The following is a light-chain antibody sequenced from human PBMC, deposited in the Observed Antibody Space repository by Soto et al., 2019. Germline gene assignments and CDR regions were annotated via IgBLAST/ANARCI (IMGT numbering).Light chain of an antibody. Sequence: IQMTQSPSSLSASVGDRVTVTCRASQSINIYLNWYQQKPGKAPTLLIYGASNLQSGVPSRFSGGGSRTDVTLTISSLQAEDFATYYCQQSYRSPYTFGQGTRLEIK. J-gene: IGKJ2*01. V-gene: IGKV1-39*01. CDR3: QQSYRSPYT. CDR2: GAS. CDR1: QSINIY.